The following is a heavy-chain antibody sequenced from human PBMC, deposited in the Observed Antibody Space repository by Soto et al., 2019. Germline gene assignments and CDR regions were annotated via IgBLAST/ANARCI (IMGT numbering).Heavy chain of an antibody. Sequence: SVKVSCKASGGTFSSYAISWVRQAPGQGLEWMGGIIPIFGTANYAQKFQGRVTITADESTSTAYMELSSLRSEDTAVYYCARVSIAAAGSKTHYYYYYGMDVWGQGTTVTVSS. J-gene: IGHJ6*02. CDR3: ARVSIAAAGSKTHYYYYYGMDV. V-gene: IGHV1-69*13. CDR1: GGTFSSYA. CDR2: IIPIFGTA. D-gene: IGHD6-13*01.